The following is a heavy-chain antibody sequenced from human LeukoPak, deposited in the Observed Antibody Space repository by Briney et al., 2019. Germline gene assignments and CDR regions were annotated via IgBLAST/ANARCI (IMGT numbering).Heavy chain of an antibody. CDR3: ARHRDFYDT. CDR2: INHSGNT. Sequence: SESLSLTCAVYGGSFSGYYWSWIRQPPGKGLEWIGEINHSGNTNYNASLKSRVTISVDTSKNQFSLKLSSVTAADTAVYFCARHRDFYDTWGHGTLVTVSS. J-gene: IGHJ4*01. D-gene: IGHD3-3*01. CDR1: GGSFSGYY. V-gene: IGHV4-34*01.